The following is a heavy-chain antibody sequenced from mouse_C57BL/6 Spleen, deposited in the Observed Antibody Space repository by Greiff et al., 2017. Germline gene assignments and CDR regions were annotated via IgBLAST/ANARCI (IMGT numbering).Heavy chain of an antibody. CDR3: TRDDGNYGYAMDY. CDR1: GFTFSSYA. CDR2: ISSGGDYI. D-gene: IGHD2-3*01. J-gene: IGHJ4*01. Sequence: ESGEGLVKPGGSLKLSCAASGFTFSSYAMSWVRQTPEKRLEWVAYISSGGDYIYYADTVKGRFTISRDNARNTLYLQMSSLTSEDTAMYYCTRDDGNYGYAMDYWGQGTSVTVSS. V-gene: IGHV5-9-1*02.